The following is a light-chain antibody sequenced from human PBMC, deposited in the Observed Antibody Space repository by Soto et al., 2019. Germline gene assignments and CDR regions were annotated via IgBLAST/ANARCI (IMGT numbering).Light chain of an antibody. Sequence: VLTQSPATLSLSPGERATLSCRASHSVGNYLAWYQQKSGQAPGLLIYGASNRATGIPARFSGSGSGTDFTLTISSLEPEDFAVYYCQQRYNSWTFGQGTRVEIK. CDR1: HSVGNY. CDR3: QQRYNSWT. J-gene: IGKJ1*01. V-gene: IGKV3-11*01. CDR2: GAS.